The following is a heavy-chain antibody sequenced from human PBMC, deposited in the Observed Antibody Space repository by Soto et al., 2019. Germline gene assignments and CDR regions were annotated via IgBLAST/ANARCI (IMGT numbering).Heavy chain of an antibody. CDR1: GFTFSSYA. CDR2: ISYDGRNK. J-gene: IGHJ4*02. D-gene: IGHD1-1*01. Sequence: QVQLVESGGGVVQPGRSLRLSCAASGFTFSSYAMHWVRQAPGKGLEWVAVISYDGRNKYYADSVKGRFTISRDSSKNTLYLQMNSLRAEDTAVYYCASPRLSSDGTTPSDCWGQGTLVTVSS. CDR3: ASPRLSSDGTTPSDC. V-gene: IGHV3-30-3*01.